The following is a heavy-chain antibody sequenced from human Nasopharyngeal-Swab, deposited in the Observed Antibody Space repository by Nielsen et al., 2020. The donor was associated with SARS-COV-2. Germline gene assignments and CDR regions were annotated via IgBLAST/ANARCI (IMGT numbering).Heavy chain of an antibody. Sequence: SETLSLTCTVSGGSISSYYRSWIRQPPGKGLEWIGFIYYTGSTNYNPSLKSRVTISVDTSKNQFSLKLTSVTAADTAVYYCAGKKGAFDIWGQGTMVTVSS. J-gene: IGHJ3*02. V-gene: IGHV4-59*01. CDR3: AGKKGAFDI. CDR2: IYYTGST. CDR1: GGSISSYY.